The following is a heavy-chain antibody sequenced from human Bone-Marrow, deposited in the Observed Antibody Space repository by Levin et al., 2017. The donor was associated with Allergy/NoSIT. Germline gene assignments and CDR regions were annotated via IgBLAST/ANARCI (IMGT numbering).Heavy chain of an antibody. CDR2: IHYRGST. D-gene: IGHD6-19*01. J-gene: IGHJ4*02. CDR3: ARAAGQWLTYYFDY. CDR1: GDSMSSYY. V-gene: IGHV4-59*13. Sequence: SETLSLTCSVSGDSMSSYYWAWIRQPPGKGLEWIGYIHYRGSTNYNPSLKSRLTISIDTSKNQFSLNLGSVTAADTAVYYCARAAGQWLTYYFDYWGQGTLVTVSS.